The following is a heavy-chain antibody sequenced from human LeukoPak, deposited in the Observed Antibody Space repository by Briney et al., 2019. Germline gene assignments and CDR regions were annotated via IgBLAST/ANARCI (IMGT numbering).Heavy chain of an antibody. J-gene: IGHJ4*02. CDR3: ARHVVVGAIVDY. CDR1: GGSISSSSDY. Sequence: PSETLSLTCTVSGGSISSSSDYRGWVRQPPGKGLEWIGSIYYSVSTYYNPSLKSRATISVDTSKNQFTLKLSSVTAADTAVYYCARHVVVGAIVDYWGQGTLVSVSS. V-gene: IGHV4-39*01. D-gene: IGHD1-26*01. CDR2: IYYSVST.